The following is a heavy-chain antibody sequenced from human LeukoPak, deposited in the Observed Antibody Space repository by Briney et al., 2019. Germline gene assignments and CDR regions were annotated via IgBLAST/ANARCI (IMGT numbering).Heavy chain of an antibody. Sequence: PSETLSLTCSVSPDSTTSNFWSWVRQPPGKGLEWIGEIHRSGSTNYNPSLQSRVTISIDRSKNQIALELSSVTAADTAVYYCAREIVGGFNPGAYWGQGTLVTVSS. CDR2: IHRSGST. CDR3: AREIVGGFNPGAY. J-gene: IGHJ4*02. V-gene: IGHV4-4*02. CDR1: PDSTTSNF. D-gene: IGHD1-14*01.